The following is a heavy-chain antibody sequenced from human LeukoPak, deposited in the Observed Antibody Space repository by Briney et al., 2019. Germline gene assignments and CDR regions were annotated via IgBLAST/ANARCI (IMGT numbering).Heavy chain of an antibody. CDR2: ISSDGSNK. CDR1: GITFNTYG. Sequence: GGSLRLSCGASGITFNTYGMHWVRQAPGKGLEWVASISSDGSNKYYADSVKGRFTISRDNSKNTLYLQMNSLRTEDTAVYYCAKGGEVSSWYKRLKLYFDYWGQGTLVAVSS. CDR3: AKGGEVSSWYKRLKLYFDY. V-gene: IGHV3-30*18. D-gene: IGHD6-13*01. J-gene: IGHJ4*02.